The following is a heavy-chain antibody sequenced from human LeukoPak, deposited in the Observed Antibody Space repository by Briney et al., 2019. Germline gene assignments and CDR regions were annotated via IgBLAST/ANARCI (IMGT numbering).Heavy chain of an antibody. J-gene: IGHJ6*03. V-gene: IGHV3-23*01. Sequence: GGSLRLSCAASGFTFSSYAMSWVRQAPGKGLEWVSAFSGSGGSTYYADSVKGRFTISRDNSKNTLYLQMNSLRAEDTAVYYCATYIVVVPAAIDYYYMDVWGKGTTVTVSS. CDR3: ATYIVVVPAAIDYYYMDV. D-gene: IGHD2-2*01. CDR2: FSGSGGST. CDR1: GFTFSSYA.